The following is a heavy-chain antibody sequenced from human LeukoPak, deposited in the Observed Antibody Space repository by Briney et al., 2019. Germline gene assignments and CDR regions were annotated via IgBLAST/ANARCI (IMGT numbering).Heavy chain of an antibody. CDR3: AKDAQRGFDYSNSLDK. CDR2: IWSDGTNS. Sequence: GGSLRLSCATSGFTFSHYGMHWVRQAPGKGLEWVAVIWSDGTNSFYGDPVKGRFTTSRDNFQRTAYLQMNSLRAEDTAVYYCAKDAQRGFDYSNSLDKWGQGTLVTASS. D-gene: IGHD4-11*01. V-gene: IGHV3-33*06. CDR1: GFTFSHYG. J-gene: IGHJ1*01.